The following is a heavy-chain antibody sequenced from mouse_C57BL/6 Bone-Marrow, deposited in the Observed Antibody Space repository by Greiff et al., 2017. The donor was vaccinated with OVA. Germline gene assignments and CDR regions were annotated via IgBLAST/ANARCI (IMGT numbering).Heavy chain of an antibody. CDR1: GYTFTDYE. CDR3: TNYYYGSSYHYYAMDY. V-gene: IGHV1-15*01. Sequence: QQSGAELVRPGASVTLSCKASGYTFTDYEMHWVKQTPVHGLEWIGAIDPETGGTAYNQKFKGKAILTADKSSSTAYMELRSLTSEDSAVYYCTNYYYGSSYHYYAMDYWGQGTSVTVSS. D-gene: IGHD1-1*01. J-gene: IGHJ4*01. CDR2: IDPETGGT.